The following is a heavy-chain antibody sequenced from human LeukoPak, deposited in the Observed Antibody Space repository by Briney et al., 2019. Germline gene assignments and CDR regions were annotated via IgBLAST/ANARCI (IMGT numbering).Heavy chain of an antibody. V-gene: IGHV3-13*01. D-gene: IGHD3-9*01. CDR2: IGSRGHT. Sequence: GGSLRLSCAASGFTFSRFDFHWVRQVAGQGLQWVSSIGSRGHTFYLASVKGRFTISRDNAKNSLYLQMNSLRAEDTAVYYCARSVVRYFDWLSQYYFDYWGQGTLVTVSS. J-gene: IGHJ4*02. CDR1: GFTFSRFD. CDR3: ARSVVRYFDWLSQYYFDY.